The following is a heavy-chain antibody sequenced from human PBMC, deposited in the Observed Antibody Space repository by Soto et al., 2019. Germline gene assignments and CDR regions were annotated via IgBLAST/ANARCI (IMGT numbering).Heavy chain of an antibody. Sequence: GGSLRLSCAASGFTLDDYAMHWVRQAPGKGLEWVSGISWNSGSIGYADSVKGRFTISRDNAKNSLYLQMNSLRAEDTALYYCEKRVTMVREVGAFDIRGQGTMVTV. D-gene: IGHD3-10*01. CDR1: GFTLDDYA. CDR2: ISWNSGSI. V-gene: IGHV3-9*01. CDR3: EKRVTMVREVGAFDI. J-gene: IGHJ3*02.